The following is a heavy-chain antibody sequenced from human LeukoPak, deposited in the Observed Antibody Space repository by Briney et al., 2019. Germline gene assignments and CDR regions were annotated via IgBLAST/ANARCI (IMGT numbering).Heavy chain of an antibody. CDR2: IEPNSGDT. CDR3: ARDGYSGRFDP. D-gene: IGHD1-26*01. CDR1: GYTFTGYY. J-gene: IGHJ5*02. Sequence: ASVKVSCKASGYTFTGYYMHWVRQAPGQGLEWMGWIEPNSGDTNYPEKFQGRITMTRDTSISTAYMELSWLRSDDTAVYYCARDGYSGRFDPWGQGTLVTVSS. V-gene: IGHV1-2*02.